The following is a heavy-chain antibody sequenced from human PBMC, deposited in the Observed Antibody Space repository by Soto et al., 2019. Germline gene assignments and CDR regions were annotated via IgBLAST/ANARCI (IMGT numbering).Heavy chain of an antibody. CDR3: ASPYGSGSYWPSNAFDI. J-gene: IGHJ3*02. Sequence: ASVKVSCKASGYTYTSYAMHWVRQAPGQRLEWMRWINAGNGNTKYSEKFQGRVTITRDTSASTAYMELSSLRSEDTAVYYCASPYGSGSYWPSNAFDIWGQGTMVTVSS. V-gene: IGHV1-3*01. D-gene: IGHD3-10*01. CDR1: GYTYTSYA. CDR2: INAGNGNT.